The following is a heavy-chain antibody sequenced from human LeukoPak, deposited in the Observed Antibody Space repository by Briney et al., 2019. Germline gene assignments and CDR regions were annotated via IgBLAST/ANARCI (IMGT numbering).Heavy chain of an antibody. D-gene: IGHD5-24*01. CDR3: ARSRDRLGMDV. Sequence: PGGSLRLSCAASGFTFSSYAMSWVRQAPGKGLEWVANIKQDGSEKYYVDSVKGRFTISRDNAKNSLDLQMNSLRAEDTAVYYCARSRDRLGMDVWGQGTTVTVSS. V-gene: IGHV3-7*01. CDR1: GFTFSSYA. CDR2: IKQDGSEK. J-gene: IGHJ6*02.